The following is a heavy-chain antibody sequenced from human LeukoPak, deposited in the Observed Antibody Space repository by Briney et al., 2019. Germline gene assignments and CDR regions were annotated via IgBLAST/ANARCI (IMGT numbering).Heavy chain of an antibody. Sequence: PSETPSLTCTVSGGSVGSAGYYWSWIRPPPGGGLEWIGYIYYIRNTNYHPSIKSRVTMSLDPSKNQFSLKLNSVTAADTAVYYCARTQSQSGSYRYYFGYWGQGTLVTVSS. CDR3: ARTQSQSGSYRYYFGY. D-gene: IGHD1-26*01. V-gene: IGHV4-61*08. CDR2: IYYIRNT. J-gene: IGHJ4*02. CDR1: GGSVGSAGYY.